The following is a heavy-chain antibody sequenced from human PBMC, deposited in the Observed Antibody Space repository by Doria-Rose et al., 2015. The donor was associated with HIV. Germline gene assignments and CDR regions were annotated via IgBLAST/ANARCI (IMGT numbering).Heavy chain of an antibody. Sequence: QVQLVQSGGGVVQPGRSLRLSCVASGFALSNFAIHWVRQAPGKGLEWVSVILYDGGNQHYADSVKGRFTISRDNSKNTVYLQMDTLRPEDTAVYFCARDEFRGYDIYEGLDVWGQGTTVTVSS. D-gene: IGHD5-12*01. V-gene: IGHV3-30*04. J-gene: IGHJ6*02. CDR1: GFALSNFA. CDR3: ARDEFRGYDIYEGLDV. CDR2: ILYDGGNQ.